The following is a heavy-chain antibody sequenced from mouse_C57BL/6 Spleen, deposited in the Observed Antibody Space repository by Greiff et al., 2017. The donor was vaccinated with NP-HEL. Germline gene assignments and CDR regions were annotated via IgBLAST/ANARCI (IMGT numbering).Heavy chain of an antibody. CDR1: GYTFTSYG. CDR2: IYPRSGNT. CDR3: ARGDYGSSYWYFDV. J-gene: IGHJ1*03. D-gene: IGHD1-1*01. V-gene: IGHV1-81*01. Sequence: LQESGAELARPGASVKLSCKASGYTFTSYGISWVKQRTGQGLEWIGEIYPRSGNTYYNEKFKGKATLTADKSSSTAYMELRSLTSEDSAVYFCARGDYGSSYWYFDVWGTGTTVTVSS.